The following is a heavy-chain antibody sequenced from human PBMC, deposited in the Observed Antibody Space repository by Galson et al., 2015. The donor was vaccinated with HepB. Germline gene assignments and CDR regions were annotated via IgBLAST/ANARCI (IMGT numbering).Heavy chain of an antibody. CDR3: ARDGPTDYGDYVGSFDY. CDR1: GFTFSSYA. CDR2: ISYDGSNK. Sequence: SLRLSCAASGFTFSSYAMHWVRQAPGKGLEWVAVISYDGSNKYYADSVKGRFTISRDNSKNTLYLQMNSLRAEDTAVYYCARDGPTDYGDYVGSFDYWGQGTLVTVSS. D-gene: IGHD4-17*01. J-gene: IGHJ4*02. V-gene: IGHV3-30-3*01.